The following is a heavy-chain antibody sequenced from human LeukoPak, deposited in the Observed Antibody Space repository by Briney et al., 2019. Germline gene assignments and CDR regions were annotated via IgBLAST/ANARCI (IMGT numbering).Heavy chain of an antibody. CDR2: IKSKIDGGTT. Sequence: GGSLRLSCAASGLTFSNAWMSWVRQAPGMGLEWVGRIKSKIDGGTTDYAAPVKGRFTISRDDSKDTLYLQMNSLKTEDTAVYYCITDPGEWEPIWGQGTMVTVSS. CDR3: ITDPGEWEPI. D-gene: IGHD1-26*01. V-gene: IGHV3-15*01. CDR1: GLTFSNAW. J-gene: IGHJ3*02.